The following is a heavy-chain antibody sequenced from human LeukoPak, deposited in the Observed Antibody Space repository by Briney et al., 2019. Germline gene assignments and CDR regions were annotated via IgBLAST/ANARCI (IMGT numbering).Heavy chain of an antibody. D-gene: IGHD2-2*01. J-gene: IGHJ5*02. CDR2: INTNTGNP. CDR3: AREAGRCSSTSCPPLGFDP. V-gene: IGHV7-4-1*02. Sequence: ASVKVSCKASGYTFTSYAMNWVRQAPGQGLECMGWINTNTGNPTYAQGFTGRFVFSLDTSVSTAYLQISSLKAEDTAVYYCAREAGRCSSTSCPPLGFDPWGQGTLVTVSS. CDR1: GYTFTSYA.